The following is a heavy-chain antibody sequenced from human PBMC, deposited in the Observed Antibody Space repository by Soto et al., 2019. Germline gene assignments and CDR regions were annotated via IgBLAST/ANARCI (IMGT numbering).Heavy chain of an antibody. CDR2: IFSSGAT. D-gene: IGHD1-1*01. Sequence: SETLSLTCTVSGGSISAYYWTWIRQPPGKGLEWIGYIFSSGATTYNPSLKSRVAISVDTSKNQFSLKLSSVTAADTAVYYCARRKSDAYNFDSWGQGTLVNVSS. V-gene: IGHV4-59*01. J-gene: IGHJ5*01. CDR3: ARRKSDAYNFDS. CDR1: GGSISAYY.